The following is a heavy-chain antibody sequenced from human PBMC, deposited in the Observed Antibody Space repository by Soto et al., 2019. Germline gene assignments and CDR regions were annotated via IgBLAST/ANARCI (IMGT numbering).Heavy chain of an antibody. CDR1: GGSISSGGYY. Sequence: PSETLSLTCTVSGGSISSGGYYWSWIRQHPGKGLEWIGYIYYSGSTYYNPSLKSRVTISVDTSKNQFSLKLSSVTAADTAVYYCARYCTNGVCFDYWGQGTLVTVSS. V-gene: IGHV4-31*03. CDR3: ARYCTNGVCFDY. CDR2: IYYSGST. D-gene: IGHD2-8*01. J-gene: IGHJ4*02.